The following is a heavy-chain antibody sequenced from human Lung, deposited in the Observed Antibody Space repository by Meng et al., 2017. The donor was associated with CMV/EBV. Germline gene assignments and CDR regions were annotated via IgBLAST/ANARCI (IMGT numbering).Heavy chain of an antibody. V-gene: IGHV1-18*01. D-gene: IGHD6-19*01. CDR2: ISAYNGNT. J-gene: IGHJ5*02. Sequence: SVXVSRKASRYTFTSYGISWVRQAPGQGLAWMGWISAYNGNTNYAQKLQGRVTMTTDTSTSTAYMELRSLRSDDTAVYYCARRRIAVAGFDPWGQGTLVTVSS. CDR3: ARRRIAVAGFDP. CDR1: RYTFTSYG.